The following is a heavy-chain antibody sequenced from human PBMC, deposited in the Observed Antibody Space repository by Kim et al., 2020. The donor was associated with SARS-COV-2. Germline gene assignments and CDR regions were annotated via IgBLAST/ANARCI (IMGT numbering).Heavy chain of an antibody. CDR2: TYYRSKWYN. J-gene: IGHJ4*02. CDR1: GDSVSSNSVA. D-gene: IGHD6-13*01. Sequence: SQTLSLTCAISGDSVSSNSVAWNWIRQSPSRGLEWLGRTYYRSKWYNDYAISVKGRITINPDTFKNQFSLQLNSLTPEDTAMYYCTGGYTSGWSDYWGQGTLVTV. CDR3: TGGYTSGWSDY. V-gene: IGHV6-1*01.